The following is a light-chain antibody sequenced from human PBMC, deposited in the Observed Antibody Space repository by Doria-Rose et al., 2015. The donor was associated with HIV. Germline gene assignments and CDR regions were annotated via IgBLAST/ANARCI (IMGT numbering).Light chain of an antibody. Sequence: GQSITISCTGTTSDIGGYNYVSWYQQHPGEAPKLMIYDVNERPSGVSERFSGSKSGNTASLTISGLQAEDEADYYCSSYTSRTTLIFGGGTKLTVL. CDR2: DVN. J-gene: IGLJ2*01. CDR3: SSYTSRTTLI. CDR1: TSDIGGYNY. V-gene: IGLV2-14*03.